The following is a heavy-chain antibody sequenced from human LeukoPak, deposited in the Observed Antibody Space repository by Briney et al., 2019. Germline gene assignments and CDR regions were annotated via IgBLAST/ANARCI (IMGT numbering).Heavy chain of an antibody. CDR3: ARDIPRTGWFDP. CDR1: GYTFTGYY. D-gene: IGHD1-14*01. CDR2: VNPNSGGT. Sequence: GASVKVSCKASGYTFTGYYMHWVRQAPGQGLEWMGWVNPNSGGTNYAQKFQGRVTMTRDTSISTAYMELSRLRSDDTAVYYCARDIPRTGWFDPWGQGTLVTVSS. J-gene: IGHJ5*02. V-gene: IGHV1-2*02.